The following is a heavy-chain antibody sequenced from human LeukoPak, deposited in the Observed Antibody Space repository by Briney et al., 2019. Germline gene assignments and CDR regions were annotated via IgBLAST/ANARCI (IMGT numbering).Heavy chain of an antibody. D-gene: IGHD3-3*01. Sequence: GGSLRLSCAASGFTLSKYAMNWVRQAPGKGLEWVSGIDGSGGRPPSADSVKGRFAISRDISKNTLYLQMDSLRAEDTAAYYCARGKDHDFWNPFDHWGQGTLVTVSS. CDR2: IDGSGGRP. V-gene: IGHV3-23*01. CDR1: GFTLSKYA. CDR3: ARGKDHDFWNPFDH. J-gene: IGHJ4*02.